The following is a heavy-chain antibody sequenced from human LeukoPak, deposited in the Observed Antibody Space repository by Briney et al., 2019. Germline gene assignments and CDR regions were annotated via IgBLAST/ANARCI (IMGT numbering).Heavy chain of an antibody. D-gene: IGHD6-19*01. CDR1: GFTFDDYA. CDR2: IRCDRGTV. CDR3: ARGIDSRGTYSGWGFHLRY. V-gene: IGHV3-9*01. Sequence: GRSLRLSCAASGFTFDDYAMHWVRQPPGKGLEWVSGIRCDRGTVGYAGSVKGRFTISRDNAKRSVFLQMNSLRAEDTALSYCARGIDSRGTYSGWGFHLRYWGQGTLVTVSS. J-gene: IGHJ4*02.